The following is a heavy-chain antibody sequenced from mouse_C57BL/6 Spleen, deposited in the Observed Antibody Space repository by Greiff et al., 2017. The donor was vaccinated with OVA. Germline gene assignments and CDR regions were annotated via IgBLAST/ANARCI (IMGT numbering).Heavy chain of an antibody. D-gene: IGHD1-1*01. CDR1: GYTFTSYW. CDR2: IDPSDSET. CDR3: AREGGYYGHCVD. Sequence: VQLQQPGAELVRPGSSVKLSCKASGYTFTSYWMHWVKQRPIQGLEWIGNIDPSDSETHYNQKFKDKATLTVDKSSSTAYMQLSSLTSEDSAVDYCAREGGYYGHCVDWGRGTTLPVAS. J-gene: IGHJ2*01. V-gene: IGHV1-52*01.